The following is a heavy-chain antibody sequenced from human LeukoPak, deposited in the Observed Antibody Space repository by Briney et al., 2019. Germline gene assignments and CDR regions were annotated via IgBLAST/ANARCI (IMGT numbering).Heavy chain of an antibody. J-gene: IGHJ5*02. Sequence: SETLSLTCTVSGYSISSGYYWSWIRQPPGKGLEWIGEINHSGSTNYNPSLKSRVTISVDTSKDQFSLKLSSVTAADTAVYYCARRPYGSGRGWFDPWGQGTLVTVSS. CDR2: INHSGST. CDR3: ARRPYGSGRGWFDP. D-gene: IGHD3-10*01. V-gene: IGHV4-38-2*02. CDR1: GYSISSGYY.